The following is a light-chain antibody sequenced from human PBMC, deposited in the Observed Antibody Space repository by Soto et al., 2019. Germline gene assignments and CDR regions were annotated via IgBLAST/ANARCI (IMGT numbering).Light chain of an antibody. CDR3: CSYAGSRTFVV. Sequence: QSALTQPASVSGSPGQSINISCTGTSSDVGSYNLVSWYQQHPGKAPKLMIYEGSKRPSGVSNRFSGSKSGNTASLTISGLQAEDEADYYCCSYAGSRTFVVFGGGTELTVL. CDR2: EGS. J-gene: IGLJ2*01. V-gene: IGLV2-23*03. CDR1: SSDVGSYNL.